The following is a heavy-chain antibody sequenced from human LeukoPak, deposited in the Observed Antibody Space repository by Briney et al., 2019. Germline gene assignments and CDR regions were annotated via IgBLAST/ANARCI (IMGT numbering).Heavy chain of an antibody. D-gene: IGHD1-26*01. Sequence: ASVKVSCKASGYTFTGYNMHWVRQAPGQGLEWMGWINPNSGGTKYAEKFQGRVTMTRDTSISTAYMEVIRLTPDDTAVYYCARDFGGYYGAFDIWGQGTVVTVSS. CDR1: GYTFTGYN. CDR2: INPNSGGT. J-gene: IGHJ3*02. V-gene: IGHV1-2*02. CDR3: ARDFGGYYGAFDI.